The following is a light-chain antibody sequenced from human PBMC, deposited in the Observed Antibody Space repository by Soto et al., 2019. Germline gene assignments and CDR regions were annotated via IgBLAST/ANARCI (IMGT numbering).Light chain of an antibody. CDR2: KAS. CDR3: QQYNNYWT. V-gene: IGKV1-5*03. Sequence: DIQMTQSPSTLSASVGDRVTITCRASQSCGTSLAWYQQRPGKAPNLLIYKASNLESGVPSRFGGSGSGTEFTLTISSVQPDDFATYYCQQYNNYWTFGQGTKVEVK. J-gene: IGKJ1*01. CDR1: QSCGTS.